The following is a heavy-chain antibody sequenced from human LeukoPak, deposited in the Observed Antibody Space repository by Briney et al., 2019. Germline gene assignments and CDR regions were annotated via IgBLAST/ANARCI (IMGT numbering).Heavy chain of an antibody. CDR1: GGSISSYY. Sequence: PSETLSLTCTVSGGSISSYYWSWIRQPPGKGPEWIGYIYYSGSTNYNPSLKSRVTISVDTSKNQFSLKLSSVTAADTAVYYCARGLYSSGWYSWFDPWGQGTLVTVSS. J-gene: IGHJ5*02. D-gene: IGHD6-19*01. CDR2: IYYSGST. V-gene: IGHV4-59*01. CDR3: ARGLYSSGWYSWFDP.